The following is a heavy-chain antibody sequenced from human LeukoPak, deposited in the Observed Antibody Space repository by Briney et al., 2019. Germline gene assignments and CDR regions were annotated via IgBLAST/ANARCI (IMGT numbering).Heavy chain of an antibody. V-gene: IGHV1-18*01. D-gene: IGHD7-27*01. Sequence: VASVKVSCKASGYTYTTDGISWVRQAPGQGLEWMGWIDTYSGKTNYAQKFQGRVTMTSDTSTSTAYMELRSLRSDDTAVYYCARDSTGGYPDYWGQGTLVTVSA. J-gene: IGHJ4*02. CDR1: GYTYTTDG. CDR3: ARDSTGGYPDY. CDR2: IDTYSGKT.